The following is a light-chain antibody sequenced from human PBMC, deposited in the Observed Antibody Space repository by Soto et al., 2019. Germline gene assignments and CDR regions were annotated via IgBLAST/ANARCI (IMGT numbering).Light chain of an antibody. CDR3: SSYRNGGTLI. Sequence: QSALTQPASVSGSPGQSITISCTGTTSDVGRYDYVSWYQQYPGKAPKLVIFEVTRRPSESSNRFSGSKSGNTASLTISGLQAEDEADYYCSSYRNGGTLIFGGGTKLTVL. J-gene: IGLJ2*01. V-gene: IGLV2-14*01. CDR2: EVT. CDR1: TSDVGRYDY.